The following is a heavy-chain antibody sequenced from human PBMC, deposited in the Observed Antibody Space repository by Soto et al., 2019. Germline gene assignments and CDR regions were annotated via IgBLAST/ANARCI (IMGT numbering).Heavy chain of an antibody. J-gene: IGHJ4*02. Sequence: SDTLSLTCTVSGGSISSYYWSWIRQPPGKGLEWIGYIYYSGSTNYNPSLKSRVTISEDTSKNQFSLKLSSVTAADTAVYYCARSRYSGYDSLDYWGQGTLVTVSS. V-gene: IGHV4-59*08. CDR3: ARSRYSGYDSLDY. CDR1: GGSISSYY. D-gene: IGHD5-12*01. CDR2: IYYSGST.